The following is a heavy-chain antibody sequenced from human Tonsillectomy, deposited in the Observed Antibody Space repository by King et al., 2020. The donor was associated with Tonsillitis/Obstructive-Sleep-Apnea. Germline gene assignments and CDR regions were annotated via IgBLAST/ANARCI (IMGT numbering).Heavy chain of an antibody. CDR3: AREGALLADCGGDCPEDAFDI. D-gene: IGHD2-21*02. CDR1: GFTFSSYW. V-gene: IGHV3-74*01. J-gene: IGHJ3*02. CDR2: INSDGSST. Sequence: VQLVESGGGLVQPGGSLRLSCAASGFTFSSYWMHWVRQAPGKGLVWVSRINSDGSSTSYADSVKGRFTISRDNAKNTLYLQMNSLRAEDTAVYYCAREGALLADCGGDCPEDAFDIWGQGKLVTVSS.